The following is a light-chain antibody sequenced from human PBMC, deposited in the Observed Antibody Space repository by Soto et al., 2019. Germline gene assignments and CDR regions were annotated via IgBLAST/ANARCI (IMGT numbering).Light chain of an antibody. CDR2: DVN. CDR1: RTDVDGYDY. Sequence: QSALTQPASVSGSPGQSITISCTGARTDVDGYDYVTWYQQHPGQAPKLMIYDVNNRPSGVSHRFSGSKSGDTASLTISGLQAEDDADYYCSSYTASAPFYIFGSETKVTVL. V-gene: IGLV2-14*03. J-gene: IGLJ1*01. CDR3: SSYTASAPFYI.